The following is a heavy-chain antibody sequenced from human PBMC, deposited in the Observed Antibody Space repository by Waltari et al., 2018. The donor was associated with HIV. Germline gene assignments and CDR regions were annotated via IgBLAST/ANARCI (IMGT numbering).Heavy chain of an antibody. Sequence: EVGLVEEGAGLVMTGWSMRLACTSSGFSLRSVWLTPGRQAPGTGLEVVGRIRSRADGGSTENPAPAQCRLTVESYDVKKPPYIQMHEPKPEETAVYYGATDKPKATAMVTSECWGQGTRVPVPS. CDR2: IRSRADGGST. V-gene: IGHV3-15*01. CDR3: ATDKPKATAMVTSEC. D-gene: IGHD5-18*01. J-gene: IGHJ4*02. CDR1: GFSLRSVW.